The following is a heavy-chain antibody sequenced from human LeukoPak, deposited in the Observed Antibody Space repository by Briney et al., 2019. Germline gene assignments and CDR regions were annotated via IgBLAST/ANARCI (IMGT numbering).Heavy chain of an antibody. V-gene: IGHV3-21*01. D-gene: IGHD3-10*01. CDR2: ISSSSSYI. Sequence: GGSLRLSCAASGFTFSSYSMNWVRQAPGKGLEWVSSISSSSSYIYYADSVKGRFTISRDNAKNSLYLQMNSLRAEDTAVYYCARDADYYGSGRPNWFDPWGQGTLVTVSS. CDR1: GFTFSSYS. CDR3: ARDADYYGSGRPNWFDP. J-gene: IGHJ5*02.